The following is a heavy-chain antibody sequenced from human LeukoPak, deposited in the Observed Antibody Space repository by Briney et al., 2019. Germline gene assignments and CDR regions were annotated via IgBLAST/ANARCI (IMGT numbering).Heavy chain of an antibody. D-gene: IGHD4-17*01. CDR3: ARDLVTVTKGFDI. CDR1: DDSFSSHY. V-gene: IGHV4-59*11. J-gene: IGHJ3*02. CDR2: ISYIGST. Sequence: SETLSLTCAVSDDSFSSHYWTWIWQPPGKGLEWIGYISYIGSTNYNPSLKSRVTISIDTSRNQFSLRLSSVTAADTAVYYCARDLVTVTKGFDIWGQGTMVSVSS.